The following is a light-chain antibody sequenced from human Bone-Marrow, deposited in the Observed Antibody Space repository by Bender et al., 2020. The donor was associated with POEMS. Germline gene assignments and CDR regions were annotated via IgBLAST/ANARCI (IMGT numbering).Light chain of an antibody. Sequence: QSALTQPASVSGSPGQSITISCTGTSSDIGPYNHVSWYQQHPDKAPTLIIFDVSDRPSGVSNRFSGSKSGNTASLAISDIQSEDEGDYYCSSWDDSLSGWVFGGGTKLTVL. J-gene: IGLJ3*02. V-gene: IGLV2-14*03. CDR2: DVS. CDR1: SSDIGPYNH. CDR3: SSWDDSLSGWV.